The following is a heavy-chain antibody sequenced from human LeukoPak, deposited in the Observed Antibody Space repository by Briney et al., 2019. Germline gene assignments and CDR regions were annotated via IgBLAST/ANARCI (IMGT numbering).Heavy chain of an antibody. CDR1: GGSISSGGYY. CDR2: IYYSGST. J-gene: IGHJ4*02. Sequence: SQTLSLTCTVSGGSISSGGYYWSWLRQHPGKGLEWIGYIYYSGSTYYNPSLKSRVTISVDTSKNQFSLKLSSVTAADTAVYYCARDFSGYYGYWGQGTLVTVSS. V-gene: IGHV4-31*03. CDR3: ARDFSGYYGY. D-gene: IGHD3-22*01.